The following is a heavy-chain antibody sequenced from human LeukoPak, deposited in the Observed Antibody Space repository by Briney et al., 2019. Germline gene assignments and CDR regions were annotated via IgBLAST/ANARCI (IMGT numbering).Heavy chain of an antibody. CDR1: GFTFSSYA. D-gene: IGHD6-13*01. J-gene: IGHJ4*02. V-gene: IGHV3-23*01. Sequence: GSLRLSCAASGFTFSSYAMSWVLQPPGEGLEWVSAISGSGGSTYYADSVKGRFTISRDNSKNTLYLQMNSLRAEDTAVYYCAKILSSWYPGFDYWGQGTLVTVSS. CDR3: AKILSSWYPGFDY. CDR2: ISGSGGST.